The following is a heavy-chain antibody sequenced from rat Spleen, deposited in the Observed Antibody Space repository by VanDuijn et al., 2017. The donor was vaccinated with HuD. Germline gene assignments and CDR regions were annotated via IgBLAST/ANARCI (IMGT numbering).Heavy chain of an antibody. CDR1: GFTFSDHN. V-gene: IGHV5-22*01. CDR3: ARHSITMMVPNY. Sequence: EVQLVESGGGLVQPGRSLKLSCAASGFTFSDHNMAWVRQAPKKGLEWVASISYEGSTTHYGDSVKGRFTISRDNAKSTLYLQMNSLRSEDTATYYCARHSITMMVPNYWGQGVMVTVSS. D-gene: IGHD1-12*03. CDR2: ISYEGSTT. J-gene: IGHJ2*01.